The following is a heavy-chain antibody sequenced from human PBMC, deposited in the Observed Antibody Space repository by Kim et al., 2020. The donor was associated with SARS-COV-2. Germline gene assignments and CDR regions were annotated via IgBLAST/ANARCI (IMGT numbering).Heavy chain of an antibody. CDR3: ARGGYCSNTSCYFYYYALDV. CDR2: IGGTTNYI. V-gene: IGHV3-21*01. J-gene: IGHJ6*02. Sequence: GGSLRLSCAASGFAFGTHSMNWVRQAPGKGLEWVSSIGGTTNYIYYADSLKGRFTISRDNSKNSLYLQLDSLRAEDTAVYYCARGGYCSNTSCYFYYYALDVWGQGTTATVSS. CDR1: GFAFGTHS. D-gene: IGHD2-2*01.